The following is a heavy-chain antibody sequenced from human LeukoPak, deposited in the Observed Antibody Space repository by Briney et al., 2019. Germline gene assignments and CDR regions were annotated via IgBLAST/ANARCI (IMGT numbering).Heavy chain of an antibody. J-gene: IGHJ5*02. V-gene: IGHV3-15*07. CDR2: IRSNSDGGTI. Sequence: GGSLRLSCATSGFTFSNAWMNWVRQAPGKGLEWVGRIRSNSDGGTIDYAAPVRGRFTLSRDDSKTTLYLQMNSLQTEDTAVYYCATDFYDSTWGQGTLVTVSS. D-gene: IGHD3-22*01. CDR1: GFTFSNAW. CDR3: ATDFYDST.